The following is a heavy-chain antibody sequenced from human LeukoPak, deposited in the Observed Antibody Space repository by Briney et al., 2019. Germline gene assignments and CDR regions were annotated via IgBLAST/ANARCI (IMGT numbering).Heavy chain of an antibody. Sequence: PSETLSLTCTVSDGSISSGGYYWSWIRQHPGKGLEWIGYIYYSGSTYYNPSLKSRVTISVDTSKNQFSLKLSSVTAADTAVYYCARESRAVAGTRWFDPWGQGTLVTVSS. D-gene: IGHD6-19*01. V-gene: IGHV4-31*03. CDR2: IYYSGST. CDR1: DGSISSGGYY. J-gene: IGHJ5*02. CDR3: ARESRAVAGTRWFDP.